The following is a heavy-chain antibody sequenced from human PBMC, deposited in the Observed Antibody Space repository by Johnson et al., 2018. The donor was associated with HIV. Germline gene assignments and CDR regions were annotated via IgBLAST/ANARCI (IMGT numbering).Heavy chain of an antibody. CDR1: GFTFSSYA. V-gene: IGHV3-30-3*01. Sequence: QVQLVESGGGVVQPGRSLRLSCAASGFTFSSYAMHWVRQAPGKGLEWMAIISYDGSNEYYADSVKGRFTMSRDNSKNTLYLHMKSLRPEDTSIYYCAKDDNLGVWYSDAFDVWGQGTVVTVSS. CDR2: ISYDGSNE. D-gene: IGHD6-19*01. CDR3: AKDDNLGVWYSDAFDV. J-gene: IGHJ3*01.